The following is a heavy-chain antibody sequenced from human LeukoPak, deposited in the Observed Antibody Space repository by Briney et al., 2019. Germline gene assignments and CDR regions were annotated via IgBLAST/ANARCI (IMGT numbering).Heavy chain of an antibody. CDR1: GGSFGGYY. J-gene: IGHJ6*03. V-gene: IGHV4-34*01. CDR3: ARGRNDFWSGYYPTHYYYYMDV. Sequence: SETLSLTCAVYGGSFGGYYWSWIRQPPGKGLEWIGEINHSGSTNYNPSLKSRVTISVDTSKNQFSLKLSSVTAADTAVYYCARGRNDFWSGYYPTHYYYYMDVWGKGTTVTVSS. D-gene: IGHD3-3*01. CDR2: INHSGST.